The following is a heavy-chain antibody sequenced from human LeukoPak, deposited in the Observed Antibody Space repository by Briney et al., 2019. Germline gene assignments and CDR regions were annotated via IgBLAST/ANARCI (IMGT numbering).Heavy chain of an antibody. CDR2: IYPADSDT. V-gene: IGHV5-51*01. J-gene: IGHJ6*03. D-gene: IGHD3-22*01. Sequence: GESLKISCKGSGYSFTKYWIGWVRQMPGKGLEWMGIIYPADSDTTYSPSFQGQVTISVDKSISTAYLHWSSLKASDAAMYYCARHCYDSSGYLVNYMDVWGTGTTVTVSS. CDR1: GYSFTKYW. CDR3: ARHCYDSSGYLVNYMDV.